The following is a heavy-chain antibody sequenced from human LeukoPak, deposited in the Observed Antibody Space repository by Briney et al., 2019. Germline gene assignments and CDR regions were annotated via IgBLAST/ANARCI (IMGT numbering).Heavy chain of an antibody. Sequence: GGSLRLSCAASGFTFSSYSMNWVRQAPGKGLEWVSYISSSSSTIYYADSVKGRFTISRDNAKNSLYLQMNSLRAEDTAVYYCAREVSAMATRLDVWGKGTTVTVSS. V-gene: IGHV3-48*01. CDR1: GFTFSSYS. CDR3: AREVSAMATRLDV. D-gene: IGHD5-18*01. J-gene: IGHJ6*04. CDR2: ISSSSSTI.